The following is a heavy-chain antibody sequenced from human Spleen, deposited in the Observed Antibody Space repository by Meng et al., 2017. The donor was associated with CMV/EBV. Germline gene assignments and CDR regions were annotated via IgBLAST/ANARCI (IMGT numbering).Heavy chain of an antibody. J-gene: IGHJ4*02. CDR3: AISILGYCSSTSCSTFDY. V-gene: IGHV1-69*05. D-gene: IGHD2-2*01. CDR2: ILPIFGTA. CDR1: FSRYA. Sequence: FSRYAISWVRQAPGQGLEWMGGILPIFGTANYAQKFQGRVTITTDESTSTAYMELSSLRSEDTAVYYCAISILGYCSSTSCSTFDYWGQGTLVTVSS.